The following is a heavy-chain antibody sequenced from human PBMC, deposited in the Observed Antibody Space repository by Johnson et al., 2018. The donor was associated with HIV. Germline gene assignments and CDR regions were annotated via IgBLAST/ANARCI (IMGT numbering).Heavy chain of an antibody. J-gene: IGHJ3*02. CDR1: GFTFSNAW. CDR3: TTDLASDAFDI. V-gene: IGHV3-15*01. Sequence: VQLVESGGGLVKPGGSLRLPCAASGFTFSNAWMTWVRQAPGKGLEWVGRIKSISDGGTTDYAAPVRGRFSISRDDSETTLYLQMNSLKTEDTAVYYCTTDLASDAFDIWGQGTMVTVSS. CDR2: IKSISDGGTT.